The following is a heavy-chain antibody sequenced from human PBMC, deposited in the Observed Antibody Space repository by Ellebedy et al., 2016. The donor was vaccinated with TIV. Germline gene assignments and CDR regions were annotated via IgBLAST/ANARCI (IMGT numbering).Heavy chain of an antibody. CDR3: ARLGVRAAAGASDS. D-gene: IGHD6-13*01. Sequence: GESLKISCAASGFTFSGYYMSWFRQAPGKGPEWVSYISYSGDLMYYADSVKGRFTTSRDNAGNSLYLQMNSLRAEDTDVYYCARLGVRAAAGASDSWGQGTLVIVSS. J-gene: IGHJ4*02. CDR2: ISYSGDLM. V-gene: IGHV3-11*01. CDR1: GFTFSGYY.